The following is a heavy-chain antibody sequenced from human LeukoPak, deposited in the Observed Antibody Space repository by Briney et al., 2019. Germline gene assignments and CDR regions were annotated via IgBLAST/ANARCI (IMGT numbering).Heavy chain of an antibody. CDR1: GGTFSSNA. Sequence: ASVTVSFKASGGTFSSNAISWVRQAPGQGLEWMGGIIPIFGTANYAQKFQGRVTITADKSTSTAYMELTSLRSEDTAVYYCARAPAPYCSGGGCYQPDVWGRGTTVTVSS. CDR3: ARAPAPYCSGGGCYQPDV. V-gene: IGHV1-69*06. J-gene: IGHJ6*04. D-gene: IGHD2-15*01. CDR2: IIPIFGTA.